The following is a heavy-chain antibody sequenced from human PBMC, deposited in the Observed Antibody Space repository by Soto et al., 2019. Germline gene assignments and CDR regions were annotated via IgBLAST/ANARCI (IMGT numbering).Heavy chain of an antibody. CDR3: AREGRAGSDPRTRDYYFDY. CDR1: GGTFSSYA. CDR2: IIPIFGPA. D-gene: IGHD3-10*01. V-gene: IGHV1-69*13. J-gene: IGHJ4*02. Sequence: ASVKVSCKASGGTFSSYAISWVRQAPGQGLEWMGGIIPIFGPANYAQKFQGRVTITADESTSTAYMELSSLRSEETAVYYCAREGRAGSDPRTRDYYFDYWGQGTLVTVSS.